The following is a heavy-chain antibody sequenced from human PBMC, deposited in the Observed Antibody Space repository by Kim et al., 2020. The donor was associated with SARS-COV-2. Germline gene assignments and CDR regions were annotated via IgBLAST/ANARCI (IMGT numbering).Heavy chain of an antibody. D-gene: IGHD2-15*01. J-gene: IGHJ3*02. V-gene: IGHV4-59*01. CDR2: VYYTGSS. CDR3: ARVRDCSGGNCYHGGNDFDI. CDR1: GVSINSYY. Sequence: SETLSLTCTVSGVSINSYYWSWVRQPPGKGLEWIGFVYYTGSSHYSPSLKSRVTISTDTSRNQFSLNLNSVTAADSAGYYCARVRDCSGGNCYHGGNDFDIWGQGTLVTVSS.